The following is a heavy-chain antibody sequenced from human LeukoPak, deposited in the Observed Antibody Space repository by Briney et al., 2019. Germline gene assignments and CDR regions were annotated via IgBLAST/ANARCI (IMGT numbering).Heavy chain of an antibody. CDR3: ARAALGSTGASFDP. Sequence: SETLSLTCTVSGGSISSYYWSWIRQPPGKGLEWIEYIYYSGSTNYNPSLKSRVTISVDTSKNQFSLKLSSVTAADTAVYYCARAALGSTGASFDPWGQGTLVTVSS. V-gene: IGHV4-59*01. CDR2: IYYSGST. D-gene: IGHD4-17*01. CDR1: GGSISSYY. J-gene: IGHJ5*02.